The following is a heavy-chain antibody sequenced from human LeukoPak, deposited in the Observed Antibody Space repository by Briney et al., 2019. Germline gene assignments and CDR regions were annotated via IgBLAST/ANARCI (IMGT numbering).Heavy chain of an antibody. D-gene: IGHD6-13*01. V-gene: IGHV1-18*01. CDR2: ISTYNGNT. CDR1: GYTFTSYG. CDR3: ARPFMEQLVPFDP. J-gene: IGHJ5*02. Sequence: ASVKVSCNASGYTFTSYGISWVRQAPGQGLEWMGWISTYNGNTNYAQKLQGRVTLTTDTSTNTAYMELTSLRSDDTAVYYCARPFMEQLVPFDPWGQGTLVTVSS.